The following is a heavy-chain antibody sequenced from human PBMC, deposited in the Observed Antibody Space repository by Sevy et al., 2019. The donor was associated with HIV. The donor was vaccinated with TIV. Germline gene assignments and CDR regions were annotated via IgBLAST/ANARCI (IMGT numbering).Heavy chain of an antibody. D-gene: IGHD6-19*01. J-gene: IGHJ6*02. CDR2: TSYNEGGE. V-gene: IGHV3-30*18. CDR1: GFTCSNYG. Sequence: GGSLRLSCVASGFTCSNYGTHWVRQAPGKGLEWVAITSYNEGGENYADSVKGRFTISRDNSKNTVYLQMYRLTTEDTGVYYCAKDTGSSGYDHYGLDVWGQGTTVTVSS. CDR3: AKDTGSSGYDHYGLDV.